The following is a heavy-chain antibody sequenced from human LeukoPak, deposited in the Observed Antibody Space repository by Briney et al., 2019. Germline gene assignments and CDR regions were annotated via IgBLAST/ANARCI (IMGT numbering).Heavy chain of an antibody. V-gene: IGHV3-7*01. CDR3: ARDKVVGATYFDY. D-gene: IGHD2-15*01. CDR2: IKQDGSEK. CDR1: GFTFSDYW. Sequence: GGSLRLSCSASGFTFSDYWMTWVRQAPGKGLEWVANIKQDGSEKYYVDSVKGRFTISRDNAKNSLYLQMNSLRAEDTAVYYCARDKVVGATYFDYWGQGTLVTVSS. J-gene: IGHJ4*02.